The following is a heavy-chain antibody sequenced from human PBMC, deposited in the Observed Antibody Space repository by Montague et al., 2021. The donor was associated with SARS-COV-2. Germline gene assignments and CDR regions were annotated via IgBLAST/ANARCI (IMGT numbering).Heavy chain of an antibody. Sequence: SETLSLTCTVSGGSIDSSSYHWDWIRQSPGNGLEWIGSIYYSGSTSYYNPSLKSRVTISADTSKNQFSLKLTSVTAADTAVYYCARYRRDGSYFLDYWGQGTLVTVSS. D-gene: IGHD5-24*01. CDR3: ARYRRDGSYFLDY. V-gene: IGHV4-39*01. J-gene: IGHJ4*02. CDR2: IYYSGSTS. CDR1: GGSIDSSSYH.